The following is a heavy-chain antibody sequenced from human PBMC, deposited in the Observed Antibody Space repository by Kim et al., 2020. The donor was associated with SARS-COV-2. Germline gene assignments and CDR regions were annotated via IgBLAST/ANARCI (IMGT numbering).Heavy chain of an antibody. V-gene: IGHV4-31*03. D-gene: IGHD3-3*01. CDR2: IYYSGST. CDR3: ARDYGLGRSGRAFDI. J-gene: IGHJ3*02. Sequence: SETLSLTCTVSGGSISSGGYYWSWIRQHPGKGLEWIGYIYYSGSTYYNPSLKSRVTISVDTSKNQFSLKLSSVTAADTAVYHCARDYGLGRSGRAFDIWGQGTMVTVSS. CDR1: GGSISSGGYY.